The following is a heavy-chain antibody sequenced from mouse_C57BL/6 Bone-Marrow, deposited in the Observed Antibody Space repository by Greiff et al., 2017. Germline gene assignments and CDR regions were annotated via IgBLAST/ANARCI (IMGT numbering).Heavy chain of an antibody. Sequence: QVQLKQPGAELVKPGASVKLSCKASGYTFTSYWMQWVKQRPGQGLEWIGEIDPSDSSTNYNQKFKGKATLTVDTSSSTAYMQLSSLTSEDSAVYYCARSSSGYLYFDYWGQGTTLTVSS. D-gene: IGHD3-2*02. V-gene: IGHV1-50*01. CDR3: ARSSSGYLYFDY. J-gene: IGHJ2*01. CDR2: IDPSDSST. CDR1: GYTFTSYW.